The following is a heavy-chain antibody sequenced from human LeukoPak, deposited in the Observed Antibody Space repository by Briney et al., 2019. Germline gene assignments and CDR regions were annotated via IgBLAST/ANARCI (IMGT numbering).Heavy chain of an antibody. J-gene: IGHJ4*02. Sequence: PSETLSLTCTVSGGSISSYYWSWIRQSPGKGLEWIGYIYYSGSTNYNPSLKSRVTISVDTSKNQFSLKLSSVTAADTAVYYCARGVEYSSSSGLGYWGQGTLVTVSS. V-gene: IGHV4-59*01. CDR2: IYYSGST. CDR3: ARGVEYSSSSGLGY. CDR1: GGSISSYY. D-gene: IGHD6-6*01.